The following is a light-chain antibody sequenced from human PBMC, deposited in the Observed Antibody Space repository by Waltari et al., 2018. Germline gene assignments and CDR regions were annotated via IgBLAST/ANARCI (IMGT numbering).Light chain of an antibody. J-gene: IGLJ6*01. Sequence: QSALTQPASVSGSPGQSITISCTGTTSDVGGYAFVPWYQQHPGKAPKLVIFEVSDRPSGVSTRFSGSKSGNTASLTISGLLAEDEADYYCTSYTSTSTVVFGTGTKVTVL. V-gene: IGLV2-14*01. CDR1: TSDVGGYAF. CDR3: TSYTSTSTVV. CDR2: EVS.